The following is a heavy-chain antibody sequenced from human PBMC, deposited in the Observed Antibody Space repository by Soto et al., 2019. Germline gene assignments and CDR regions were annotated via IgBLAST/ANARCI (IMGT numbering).Heavy chain of an antibody. Sequence: QVQLVESGGGLVKPGGSLRLSCAASGFTFSDYYMSWIRQAPGTGLEWVSYISSSGSTIYYADSVKGRFTISRDSAKNSLYLQMNSLRAEDTAVYYCAREVDYIESSVTTLDYWGQGTLVTVSS. CDR2: ISSSGSTI. CDR3: AREVDYIESSVTTLDY. CDR1: GFTFSDYY. J-gene: IGHJ4*02. D-gene: IGHD4-17*01. V-gene: IGHV3-11*01.